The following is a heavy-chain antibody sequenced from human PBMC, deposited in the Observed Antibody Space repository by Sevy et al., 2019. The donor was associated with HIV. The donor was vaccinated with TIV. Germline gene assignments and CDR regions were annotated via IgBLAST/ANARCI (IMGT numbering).Heavy chain of an antibody. Sequence: ASVKVSCKASGGTFSSYAISWVRQAPGQGLEWMGGIIPIFGTANYAQKFQGRVTITADESTSTAYMELSSLRSEDTAVDYCARGAYDFWSLPYYYGMDVWGQGTTVTVSS. CDR2: IIPIFGTA. J-gene: IGHJ6*02. D-gene: IGHD3-3*01. V-gene: IGHV1-69*13. CDR1: GGTFSSYA. CDR3: ARGAYDFWSLPYYYGMDV.